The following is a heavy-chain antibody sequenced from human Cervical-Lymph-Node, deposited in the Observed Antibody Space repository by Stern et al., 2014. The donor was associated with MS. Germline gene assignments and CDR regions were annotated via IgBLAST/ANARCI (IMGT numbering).Heavy chain of an antibody. V-gene: IGHV1-69*18. D-gene: IGHD2-15*01. Sequence: VQLVESGAEVKKPASSVKVSCKTSGGTLNNYAINWVRQAAGQGLEWMGMIIPMFGIANYAQKFQGRVTISADESTSTAYMKLSSLRSEDTAIYFCARDIALNTGYYFDYWGQGTLVTVSS. CDR2: IIPMFGIA. CDR3: ARDIALNTGYYFDY. CDR1: GGTLNNYA. J-gene: IGHJ4*02.